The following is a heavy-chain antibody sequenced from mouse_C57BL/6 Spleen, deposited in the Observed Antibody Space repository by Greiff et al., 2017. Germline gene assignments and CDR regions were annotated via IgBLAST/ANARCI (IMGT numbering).Heavy chain of an antibody. Sequence: VQLKESVAELVRPGASVTLSCTASGFNIKNTYMHWVKQRPEQGLEWIGRIDPANGNTKYAPKFQGQATITAYTASNTAYLQLSSLTSEDTAIYYWARGGYDGYNFDYWGQGTTLTVSA. D-gene: IGHD2-3*01. CDR2: IDPANGNT. CDR3: ARGGYDGYNFDY. V-gene: IGHV14-3*01. CDR1: GFNIKNTY. J-gene: IGHJ2*01.